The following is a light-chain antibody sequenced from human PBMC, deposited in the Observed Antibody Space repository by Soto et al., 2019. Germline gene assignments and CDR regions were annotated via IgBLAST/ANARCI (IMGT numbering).Light chain of an antibody. CDR2: GVI. J-gene: IGLJ1*01. CDR1: SSDVGGYNF. V-gene: IGLV2-14*03. CDR3: SSYTYTRTYV. Sequence: QSVLTQPASVSGSPGQAVTISCTGTSSDVGGYNFVSCYRQLPGEAPKLILYGVIYRPSWASYLFSGSKSGDTASLTVSGLQAEDEADYYCSSYTYTRTYVFGTGTKVTAL.